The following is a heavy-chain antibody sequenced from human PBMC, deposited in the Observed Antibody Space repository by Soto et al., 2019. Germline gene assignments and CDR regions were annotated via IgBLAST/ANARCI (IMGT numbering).Heavy chain of an antibody. V-gene: IGHV5-51*01. D-gene: IGHD3-16*01. CDR1: GYSFTSYW. J-gene: IGHJ5*02. Sequence: GESLKISCKGSGYSFTSYWIGWVRQMPGKGLEWMGIIYPGDSDTRYSPSFQGQVTISADKSISTAYLQWSSLKASDTAMYYCATQKPYARLLPTTNWFDPWGQGTLVTVSS. CDR3: ATQKPYARLLPTTNWFDP. CDR2: IYPGDSDT.